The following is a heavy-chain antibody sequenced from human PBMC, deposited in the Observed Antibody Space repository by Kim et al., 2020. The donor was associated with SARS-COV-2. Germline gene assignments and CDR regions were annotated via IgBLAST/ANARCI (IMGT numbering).Heavy chain of an antibody. CDR3: ASKGLRFLDLDY. V-gene: IGHV1-69*01. D-gene: IGHD3-16*01. CDR2: A. Sequence: ANYAQKFQGRVTITAEESTSTAYMELSSLRSEDTAVYYCASKGLRFLDLDYWGQGTLVTVSS. J-gene: IGHJ4*02.